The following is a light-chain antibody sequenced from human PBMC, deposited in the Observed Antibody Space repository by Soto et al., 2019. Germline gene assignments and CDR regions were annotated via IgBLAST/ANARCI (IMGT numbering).Light chain of an antibody. CDR3: ISYTGSSTSYV. CDR1: RSDIGSYNY. V-gene: IGLV2-14*01. Sequence: QSVLTQPAPVSGSPGQSITISCSGTRSDIGSYNYVAWYQQFPGKTPKILIYGVSNRPSGVSSRFSGSKSGNTASLTISGLQAEDEADYYCISYTGSSTSYVFGSGTKLTVL. CDR2: GVS. J-gene: IGLJ1*01.